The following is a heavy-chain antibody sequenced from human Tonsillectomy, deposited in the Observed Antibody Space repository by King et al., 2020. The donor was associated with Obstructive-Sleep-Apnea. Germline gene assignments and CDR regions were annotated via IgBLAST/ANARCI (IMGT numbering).Heavy chain of an antibody. J-gene: IGHJ4*02. CDR2: IDNAGTIT. CDR3: ARTVPGGYFDY. V-gene: IGHV3-74*03. D-gene: IGHD2-15*01. Sequence: EQLVESGGGLVQPGGSLRLSCAASGSSFSSFWMHWVRQAPGKGLEWVSRIDNAGTITMYADSVRGRFTISRDNAKNTLYLQVNGLIVEDTAVFYCARTVPGGYFDYWGQGTLVTVSS. CDR1: GSSFSSFW.